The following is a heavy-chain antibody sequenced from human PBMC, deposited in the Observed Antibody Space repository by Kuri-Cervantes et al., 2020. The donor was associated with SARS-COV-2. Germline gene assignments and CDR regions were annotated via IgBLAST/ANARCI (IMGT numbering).Heavy chain of an antibody. Sequence: ASVKVSCKASGYTFTSYGISWVRQAPGQGLEWMGWISAYNGSTNYAQKVQGRVTMTTDTSTSTAYMELRSLRSDDTAVYYCARESGSSGWYGFDYWCQGTLVTVSS. D-gene: IGHD6-19*01. CDR1: GYTFTSYG. CDR3: ARESGSSGWYGFDY. J-gene: IGHJ4*02. V-gene: IGHV1-18*04. CDR2: ISAYNGST.